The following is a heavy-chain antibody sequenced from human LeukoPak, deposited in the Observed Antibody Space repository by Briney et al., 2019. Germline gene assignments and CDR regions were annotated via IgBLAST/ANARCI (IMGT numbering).Heavy chain of an antibody. CDR3: ARGASLPVALFVF. J-gene: IGHJ4*02. D-gene: IGHD2-15*01. CDR1: AYTFTGYY. CDR2: INPIRGGT. Sequence: ASVTVSCMASAYTFTGYYVHCVRRAPGQGIEWMGWINPIRGGTNHAQRFQGRVTMTRDTSITTAYMELTRLRSDDTAVYYCARGASLPVALFVFWGQGTLVTVSS. V-gene: IGHV1-2*02.